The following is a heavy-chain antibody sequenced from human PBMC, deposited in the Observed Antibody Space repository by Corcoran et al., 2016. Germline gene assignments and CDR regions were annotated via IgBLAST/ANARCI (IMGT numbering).Heavy chain of an antibody. Sequence: QVQLVESGGGVAQPGRSLRLSCPASGFTFSGYGMNWVRQAPGKGLEWVAVIWYDGSKKYSADSVKGRLTIARDNSTNTLYLQMNSLRADDTAVYYCARGGGAGWAPNWCDLCGHGTPVTSSS. J-gene: IGHJ5*02. V-gene: IGHV3-33*01. CDR1: GFTFSGYG. CDR3: ARGGGAGWAPNWCDL. CDR2: IWYDGSKK. D-gene: IGHD2-15*01.